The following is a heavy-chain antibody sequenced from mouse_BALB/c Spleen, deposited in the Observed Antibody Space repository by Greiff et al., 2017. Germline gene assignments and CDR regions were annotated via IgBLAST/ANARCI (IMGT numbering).Heavy chain of an antibody. CDR3: ARGLGITTVSMDY. CDR1: GFTFSSYA. D-gene: IGHD1-1*01. V-gene: IGHV5-6-5*01. J-gene: IGHJ4*01. Sequence: EVHLVESGGGLVKPGGSLKLSCAASGFTFSSYAMSWVRQTPEKRLEWVASISSGGSTYYPDSVKGRFTISRDNARNILYLQMSSLRSEDTAMYYCARGLGITTVSMDYWGQGTSVTVSS. CDR2: ISSGGST.